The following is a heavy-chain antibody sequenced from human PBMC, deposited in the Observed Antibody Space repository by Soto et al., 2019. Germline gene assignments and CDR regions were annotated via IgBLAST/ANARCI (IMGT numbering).Heavy chain of an antibody. CDR2: ISYDESNK. CDR3: ARSTSGSHFDC. Sequence: GGSLRLSCAASGFTFNNYAMHWVRQAPGKGLEWVAAISYDESNKYYADSVKGRFTISRDTSRNTLFLQVNSLRVEDSAMYYCARSTSGSHFDCWGQGTLVTVSA. J-gene: IGHJ4*02. D-gene: IGHD1-26*01. V-gene: IGHV3-30-3*01. CDR1: GFTFNNYA.